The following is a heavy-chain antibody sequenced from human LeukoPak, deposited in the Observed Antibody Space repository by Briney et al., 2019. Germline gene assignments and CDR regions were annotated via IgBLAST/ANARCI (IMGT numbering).Heavy chain of an antibody. D-gene: IGHD4-17*01. Sequence: SQTLSLTCAISGAISLSTRAVWNWIRQSPWRAFEWLGRHNNRSKWYNDYAVSVKSRITINPDTSKNQFSLQLNSVTPEDTAVYYCARDSPLTTVTTFPYWYFDLWGRGTLVTVSS. J-gene: IGHJ2*01. CDR2: HNNRSKWYN. CDR3: ARDSPLTTVTTFPYWYFDL. CDR1: GAISLSTRAV. V-gene: IGHV6-1*01.